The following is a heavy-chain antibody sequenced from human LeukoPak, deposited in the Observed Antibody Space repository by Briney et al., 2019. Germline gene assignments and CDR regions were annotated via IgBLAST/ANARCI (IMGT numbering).Heavy chain of an antibody. J-gene: IGHJ4*02. V-gene: IGHV1-18*01. CDR1: GYTFTSYG. D-gene: IGHD3-16*01. Sequence: ASVKVSCKASGYTFTSYGISWVRQAPGQGLEWMGWISAYNGNANYAQKLQGRVTMTTDTSTSTAYMELRSLRSDDTAVYYCARDKDNWGVFDYWGQGTLVTVSS. CDR3: ARDKDNWGVFDY. CDR2: ISAYNGNA.